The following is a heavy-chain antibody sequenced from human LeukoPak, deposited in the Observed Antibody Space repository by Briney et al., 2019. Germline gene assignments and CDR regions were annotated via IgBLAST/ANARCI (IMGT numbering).Heavy chain of an antibody. CDR2: IYYSGST. V-gene: IGHV4-59*01. J-gene: IGHJ5*02. CDR1: GGSISSYY. Sequence: SETLSLTCTVSGGSISSYYWSWIRQPPGKGLEWIGYIYYSGSTNYNPSLKSRVTISVDTSKNQFSLKLSSVTAADTAVYYCARVGGYSSGHKNWSDPWGQGTLVTVSS. D-gene: IGHD2-15*01. CDR3: ARVGGYSSGHKNWSDP.